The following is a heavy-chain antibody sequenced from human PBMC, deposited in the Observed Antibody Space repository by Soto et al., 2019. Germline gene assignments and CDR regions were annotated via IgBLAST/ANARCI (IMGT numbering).Heavy chain of an antibody. Sequence: ASVKVSGKVSGCTFTSYAMHWVRQAPGQRLEWMGWINAGNGNTKYSQKFQGRVTINRDTSASTAYMELSSLRSEDTAVYYCARSTTIFGVVIMRPDYYGMDVWGKGTTVNDSS. CDR2: INAGNGNT. D-gene: IGHD3-3*01. CDR3: ARSTTIFGVVIMRPDYYGMDV. CDR1: GCTFTSYA. V-gene: IGHV1-3*01. J-gene: IGHJ6*04.